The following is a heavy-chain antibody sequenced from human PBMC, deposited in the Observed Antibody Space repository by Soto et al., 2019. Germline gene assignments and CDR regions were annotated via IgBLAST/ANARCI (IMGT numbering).Heavy chain of an antibody. CDR1: GDSVSSNSAA. D-gene: IGHD6-13*01. Sequence: NPSETLSLTCAISGDSVSSNSAAWNWIRQSPSRGLGWLGRTYYRSKWYNDYAVSVKSRITINPDTSKNQFSLQLNSVTPEDTAVYYCARDRGSSSWMEYSEVPKFWFDPWGQGTLVTVSS. CDR2: TYYRSKWYN. V-gene: IGHV6-1*01. CDR3: ARDRGSSSWMEYSEVPKFWFDP. J-gene: IGHJ5*02.